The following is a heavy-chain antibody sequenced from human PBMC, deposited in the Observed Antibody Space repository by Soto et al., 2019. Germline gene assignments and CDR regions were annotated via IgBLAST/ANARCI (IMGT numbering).Heavy chain of an antibody. J-gene: IGHJ4*02. V-gene: IGHV3-33*01. D-gene: IGHD5-12*01. CDR3: ARAGNSGYDSPLDY. CDR1: GFTFSSYG. Sequence: GGSLRLSCAASGFTFSSYGMHWVRQAPGKGLEWVAVIWYDGSNKYYADSVKGRFTISRDNSKNTLYLQMNSLRAEDTAVYYCARAGNSGYDSPLDYWGQGTLVTVSS. CDR2: IWYDGSNK.